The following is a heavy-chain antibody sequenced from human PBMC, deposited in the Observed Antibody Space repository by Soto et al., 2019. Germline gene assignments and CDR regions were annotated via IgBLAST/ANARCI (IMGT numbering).Heavy chain of an antibody. Sequence: SETLSLTCAVSGYSISSGYYWGWIRQPPGKGLEWIGSIYHSGSTYYNPSLKSRVTISVDTSKNQFSLKLSSVTAADTAVYYCASSLGGEIAFDIWGQGTMVTVSS. V-gene: IGHV4-38-2*01. CDR1: GYSISSGYY. CDR3: ASSLGGEIAFDI. D-gene: IGHD3-16*01. J-gene: IGHJ3*02. CDR2: IYHSGST.